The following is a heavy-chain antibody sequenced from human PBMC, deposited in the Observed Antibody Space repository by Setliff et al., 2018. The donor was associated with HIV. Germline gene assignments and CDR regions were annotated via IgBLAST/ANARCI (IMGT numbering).Heavy chain of an antibody. CDR3: ARGDATPIYPNYMDV. V-gene: IGHV3-48*01. CDR2: ISGNNDAI. Sequence: GGSLRLSCAASGFTFSTYSMNWVRQAPGKGLEWVSYISGNNDAIHYADSVKGRFTISRDNANNSLYLQMNSLRVEDTAVYYCARGDATPIYPNYMDVWGKGTTVTVSS. CDR1: GFTFSTYS. D-gene: IGHD2-21*02. J-gene: IGHJ6*03.